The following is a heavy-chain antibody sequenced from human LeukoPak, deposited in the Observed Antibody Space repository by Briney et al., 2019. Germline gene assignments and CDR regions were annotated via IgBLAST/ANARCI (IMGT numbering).Heavy chain of an antibody. J-gene: IGHJ6*02. CDR1: GGSISSYY. V-gene: IGHV4-59*01. CDR3: ARVQTYYYDSSGYYYYYGMDV. CDR2: IYYSGSA. D-gene: IGHD3-22*01. Sequence: SETLSLTCTVSGGSISSYYWSWIRQPPGKGLEWIGYIYYSGSANYNPSLKSRVTISVDTSKNQFSLKLSSVTAADTAVYYCARVQTYYYDSSGYYYYYGMDVWGQGTTVTVSS.